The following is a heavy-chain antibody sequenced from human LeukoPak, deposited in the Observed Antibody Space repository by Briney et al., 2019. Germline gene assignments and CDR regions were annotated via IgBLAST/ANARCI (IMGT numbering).Heavy chain of an antibody. J-gene: IGHJ3*02. CDR3: ARDLGYCTGGVCYVDAFDI. Sequence: GGSLRLSCAASGSTFSSYSMNWVRQAPGKGLEWVSYISSSSSTIYYADSVKGRFTISRDNAKNSLYLQMNSLRDEDTAVYYCARDLGYCTGGVCYVDAFDIWGQGTMVTVSS. CDR1: GSTFSSYS. V-gene: IGHV3-48*02. CDR2: ISSSSSTI. D-gene: IGHD2-8*02.